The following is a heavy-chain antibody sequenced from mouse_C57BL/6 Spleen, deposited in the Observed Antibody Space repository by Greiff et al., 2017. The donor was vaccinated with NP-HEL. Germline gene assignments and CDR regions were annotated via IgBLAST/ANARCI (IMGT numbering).Heavy chain of an antibody. J-gene: IGHJ4*01. D-gene: IGHD2-5*01. V-gene: IGHV1-52*01. CDR1: GYTFTSYW. CDR3: ARIYSNYVYYAMDY. Sequence: QVQLKESGAELVRPGSLVKLSCKASGYTFTSYWMHWVKQRPIQGLEWIGNIDPSDSETHYNQKFKDKATLTVDKSSSTAYMQLSSLTSEDSAVYYCARIYSNYVYYAMDYWGQGTSVTVSS. CDR2: IDPSDSET.